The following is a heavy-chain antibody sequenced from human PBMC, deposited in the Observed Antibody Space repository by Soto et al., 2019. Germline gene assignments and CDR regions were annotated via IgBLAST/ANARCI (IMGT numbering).Heavy chain of an antibody. V-gene: IGHV3-9*01. CDR1: GFTFDDYA. J-gene: IGHJ6*02. Sequence: GGSLRLSCAASGFTFDDYAMHWVRQAPGKGLEWVSGISWNSGSIGYADAVKGRFTISRDNAKNSLYLQMNSLRAEDTAFYYCAKDILESTTDFSSTSCYYYYGMDVWGQGTTVTVSS. CDR2: ISWNSGSI. D-gene: IGHD2-2*01. CDR3: AKDILESTTDFSSTSCYYYYGMDV.